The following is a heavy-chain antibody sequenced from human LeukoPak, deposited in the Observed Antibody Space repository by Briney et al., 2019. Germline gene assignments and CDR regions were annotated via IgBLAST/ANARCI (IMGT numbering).Heavy chain of an antibody. D-gene: IGHD1-1*01. Sequence: SQTLSLTCAISGDSLSSNSAAWNWIRQSPSRGLEWLARTYFRSKWYNDYAVSVKSRIIINADTSKNHFSLQLNSVTPEDTAVYFCARNGIGTTYDAFGIWGQGTMVTVSS. J-gene: IGHJ3*02. CDR1: GDSLSSNSAA. CDR2: TYFRSKWYN. V-gene: IGHV6-1*01. CDR3: ARNGIGTTYDAFGI.